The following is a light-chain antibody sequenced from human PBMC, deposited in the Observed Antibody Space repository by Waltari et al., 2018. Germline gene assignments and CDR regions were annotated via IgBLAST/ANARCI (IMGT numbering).Light chain of an antibody. V-gene: IGKV1-5*03. Sequence: DIQMTQSPSTLSASVGDRVTITCRASQRISSWLAWYQQKPGKAPKLLIYKASTLESGVPSRFSGSGSGTEFTLAIYSLQPDDFATYYCQQYNSYPWTFGQGTKVEIK. CDR3: QQYNSYPWT. CDR2: KAS. J-gene: IGKJ1*01. CDR1: QRISSW.